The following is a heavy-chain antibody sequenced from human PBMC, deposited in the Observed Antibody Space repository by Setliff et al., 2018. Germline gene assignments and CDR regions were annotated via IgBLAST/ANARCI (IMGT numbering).Heavy chain of an antibody. CDR1: GYTFTSYA. D-gene: IGHD6-19*01. CDR2: INAGNGNT. Sequence: ASVKVSCKASGYTFTSYAMHWVRQAPGQRLEWMGWINAGNGNTYNAHKFQGRVTMTSDTSTSTAYMELRSLRSDDTAVYYCARVTIAVAGYFDFWGQGTLVTVS. J-gene: IGHJ4*02. CDR3: ARVTIAVAGYFDF. V-gene: IGHV1-3*01.